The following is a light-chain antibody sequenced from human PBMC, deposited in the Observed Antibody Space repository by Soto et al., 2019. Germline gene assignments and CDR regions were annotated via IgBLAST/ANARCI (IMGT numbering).Light chain of an antibody. CDR3: QQYGTSPYT. CDR1: QSVSRTY. Sequence: EIVLTQSTGTLSLSPGERATLSCRASQSVSRTYLAWYQQKRGQAPGLLIYDVSSRATGIPDRFSGSGSGTDFALTISRLDAEDFAVYYCQQYGTSPYTFGQGTKLEIK. CDR2: DVS. J-gene: IGKJ2*01. V-gene: IGKV3-20*01.